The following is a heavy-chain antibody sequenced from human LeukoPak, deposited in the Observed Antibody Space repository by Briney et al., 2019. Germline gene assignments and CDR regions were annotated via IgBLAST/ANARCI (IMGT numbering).Heavy chain of an antibody. D-gene: IGHD5-18*01. J-gene: IGHJ4*02. V-gene: IGHV3-30*18. CDR3: AKGPRALGHSTHMFDY. Sequence: GGSLRLSCAASGFPFSDYGMYWVRQAPGKGLEWLAVISHDGNNKYYADSVKGRITISRDNSKNTLYLQMNSLRAEDTAVYYCAKGPRALGHSTHMFDYWGQGTLVTVSS. CDR1: GFPFSDYG. CDR2: ISHDGNNK.